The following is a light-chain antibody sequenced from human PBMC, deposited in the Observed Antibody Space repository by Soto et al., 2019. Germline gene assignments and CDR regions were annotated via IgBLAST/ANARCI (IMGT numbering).Light chain of an antibody. J-gene: IGLJ1*01. Sequence: QSALTQPRSVSGSPGQSVTISCTGTSYDVGDYKYVSWYRQHPGKAPKLMIYDISERPSGVPDRFSGSKSGNTASLTISGLQAEDEADYCCCSYAGSYSYVFGTGTKLTVL. CDR1: SYDVGDYKY. V-gene: IGLV2-11*01. CDR3: CSYAGSYSYV. CDR2: DIS.